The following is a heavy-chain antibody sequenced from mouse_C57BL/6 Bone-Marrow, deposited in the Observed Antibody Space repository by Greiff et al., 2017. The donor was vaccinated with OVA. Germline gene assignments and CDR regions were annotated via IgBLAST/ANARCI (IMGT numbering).Heavy chain of an antibody. V-gene: IGHV3-5*01. CDR1: GISITTGNYR. CDR2: IYYSGTI. Sequence: EVQLQQSGPGLVKPSQTVFLTCTVTGISITTGNYRWSWIRQFPGSKLEWIGYIYYSGTITYNPSLTSRTTITRDTPKNQFFLEMNSLTAEDTATYYCARVGSRSHWYFDVWGTGTTVTVSS. D-gene: IGHD1-1*01. CDR3: ARVGSRSHWYFDV. J-gene: IGHJ1*03.